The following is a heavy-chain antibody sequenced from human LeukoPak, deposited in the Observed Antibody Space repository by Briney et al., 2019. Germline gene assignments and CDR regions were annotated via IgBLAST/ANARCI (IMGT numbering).Heavy chain of an antibody. J-gene: IGHJ5*02. CDR1: GGTFTSYA. Sequence: GSSVKVSCKASGGTFTSYAISWVRQAPGQGLEWMGVIIPIFGTANYAQKFQGRVTITADESTSTAYMELSSLRSEDTAVYYCARDVVAARLIWFDPWGQGTLVTVSS. CDR2: IIPIFGTA. CDR3: ARDVVAARLIWFDP. V-gene: IGHV1-69*01. D-gene: IGHD6-6*01.